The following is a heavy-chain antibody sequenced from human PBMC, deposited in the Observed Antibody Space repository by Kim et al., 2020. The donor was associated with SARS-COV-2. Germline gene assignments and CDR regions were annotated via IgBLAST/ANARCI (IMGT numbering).Heavy chain of an antibody. V-gene: IGHV3-9*01. J-gene: IGHJ4*02. Sequence: GGSLRLSCAASGFTFGDYAMHWVRQAPGKGLEWVSGISWNSGSIGYADSVKGRFTISRDNAKNSLYLQMNSLRAEDTALYYCAKDMSEGQLAAFDYWGQGTLVTVSS. CDR3: AKDMSEGQLAAFDY. CDR1: GFTFGDYA. D-gene: IGHD6-6*01. CDR2: ISWNSGSI.